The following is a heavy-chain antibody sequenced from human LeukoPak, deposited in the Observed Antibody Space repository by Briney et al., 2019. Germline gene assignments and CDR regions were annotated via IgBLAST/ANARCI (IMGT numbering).Heavy chain of an antibody. CDR3: ARDGYYYDSSGALDY. J-gene: IGHJ4*02. CDR2: IIPILGIA. V-gene: IGHV1-69*04. Sequence: SAKVSCKASGGTFNSYTISWVRQAPGQGLEWMGRIIPILGIANYAQKFQGRVTITADKSTSTAYMELSSLRSEDTAVYYCARDGYYYDSSGALDYWGQGTLVTVSS. CDR1: GGTFNSYT. D-gene: IGHD3-22*01.